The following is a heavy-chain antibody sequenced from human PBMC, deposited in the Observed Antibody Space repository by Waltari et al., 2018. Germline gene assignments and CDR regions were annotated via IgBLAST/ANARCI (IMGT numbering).Heavy chain of an antibody. CDR2: IYYSGST. Sequence: QVQLQESGPGLVKPSQTLSLTCTVSGGSISRGGYFWSWIRQHPGKGLEWIGYIYYSGSTYYNPSLKSLVTISVDTSKNQFSLKLSSVTAADTAVYYCARGERSSSYWYFDLWGRGTLVTVSS. CDR3: ARGERSSSYWYFDL. D-gene: IGHD6-6*01. CDR1: GGSISRGGYF. V-gene: IGHV4-31*01. J-gene: IGHJ2*01.